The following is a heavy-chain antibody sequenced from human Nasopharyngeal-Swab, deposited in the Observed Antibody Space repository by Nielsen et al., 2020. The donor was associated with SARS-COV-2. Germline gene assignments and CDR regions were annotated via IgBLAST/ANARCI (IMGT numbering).Heavy chain of an antibody. CDR3: AREGSDGSGPGDFDY. D-gene: IGHD3-10*01. Sequence: WVRQAPGQGLEWMGWINTNTGNPTYAQGFTGRFAFSLDTSVSTAYLQISSLKAEDTAVYYCAREGSDGSGPGDFDYWGQGTLVTVSS. CDR2: INTNTGNP. J-gene: IGHJ4*02. V-gene: IGHV7-4-1*02.